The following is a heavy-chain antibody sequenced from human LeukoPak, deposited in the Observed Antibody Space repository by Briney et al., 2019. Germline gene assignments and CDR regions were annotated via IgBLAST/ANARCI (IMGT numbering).Heavy chain of an antibody. D-gene: IGHD5-24*01. Sequence: GGSLRLSCAASGFTFSTYAVSWVRQAPGKGLEWVANINQEGSEKYFVDSVKGRFTISRDNAKNSLHLQMNTLRAEDTAVYYCARERDGRFFDYWGQGTLVTVSS. CDR2: INQEGSEK. V-gene: IGHV3-7*01. J-gene: IGHJ4*02. CDR1: GFTFSTYA. CDR3: ARERDGRFFDY.